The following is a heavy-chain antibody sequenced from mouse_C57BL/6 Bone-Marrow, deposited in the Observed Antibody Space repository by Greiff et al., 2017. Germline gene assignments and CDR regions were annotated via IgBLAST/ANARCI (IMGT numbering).Heavy chain of an antibody. J-gene: IGHJ2*01. CDR2: ISDGGSYT. CDR3: ARDGSSSDY. D-gene: IGHD1-1*01. CDR1: GFTFSSYA. V-gene: IGHV5-4*01. Sequence: EVKLMESGGGLVKPGGSLKLSCAASGFTFSSYAMSWVRQTPEKRLEWVATISDGGSYTYYPDNVKGRFTISRDNAKNNLYLQVSHLKSGDTAMYYCARDGSSSDYWGQGTTLTVSS.